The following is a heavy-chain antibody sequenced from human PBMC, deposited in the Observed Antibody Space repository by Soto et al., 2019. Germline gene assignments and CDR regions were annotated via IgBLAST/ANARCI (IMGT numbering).Heavy chain of an antibody. J-gene: IGHJ4*02. Sequence: PSETLSLTCTVSGGSISLYSWSWIRQPPGKGLEWIGRIYSSGSATYNSSFKSRVTMSVDASKNQFSLNLGSVTAADTAMYYCARYVLRVLIGAFDFWGPGSLVTVSS. V-gene: IGHV4-4*07. CDR3: ARYVLRVLIGAFDF. CDR2: IYSSGSA. CDR1: GGSISLYS. D-gene: IGHD3-10*01.